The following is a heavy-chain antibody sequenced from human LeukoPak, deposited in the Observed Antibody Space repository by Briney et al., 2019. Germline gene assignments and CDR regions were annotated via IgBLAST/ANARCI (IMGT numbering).Heavy chain of an antibody. CDR3: ARGRLGANDY. V-gene: IGHV3-7*01. CDR1: GFTFRTYW. CDR2: IKQDGSEK. Sequence: PGGSLRLSCAASGFTFRTYWMSRVRQAPGKGLEWVANIKQDGSEKYYVDSVKGRFTISRDNAKNSLYLQMNSLRVEDTAVYYCARGRLGANDYWGQGTLVTVSS. J-gene: IGHJ4*02. D-gene: IGHD1-26*01.